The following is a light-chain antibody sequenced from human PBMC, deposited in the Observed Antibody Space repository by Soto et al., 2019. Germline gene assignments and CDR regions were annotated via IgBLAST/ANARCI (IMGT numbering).Light chain of an antibody. V-gene: IGKV3-15*01. J-gene: IGKJ4*01. CDR1: QSVSSY. Sequence: EIVLTQSPATLSLSPGERATLSCRASQSVSSYLAWYQQKPGQAPRLLIYDASTRATGIPARFGGSGSGTEFTLTISSLQSEDFAVYYCQQYNNWPPLTFGGGTKVELK. CDR3: QQYNNWPPLT. CDR2: DAS.